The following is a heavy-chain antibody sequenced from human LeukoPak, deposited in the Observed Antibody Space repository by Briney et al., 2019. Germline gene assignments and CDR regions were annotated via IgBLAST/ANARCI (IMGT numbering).Heavy chain of an antibody. CDR1: GYSISRGYD. D-gene: IGHD1-26*01. Sequence: SETLSLTCTLSGYSISRGYDWGWIRQTPGKGLGWIGRMYHSGSTYYTPSLKSRVTISVDTSKNQFSLKLSSVTAADTAVYYCARVGQWELHGDFDYWGQGTLVTVYS. V-gene: IGHV4-38-2*02. CDR3: ARVGQWELHGDFDY. J-gene: IGHJ4*02. CDR2: MYHSGST.